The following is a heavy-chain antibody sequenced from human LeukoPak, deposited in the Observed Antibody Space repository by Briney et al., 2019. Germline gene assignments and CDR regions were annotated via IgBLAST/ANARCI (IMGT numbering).Heavy chain of an antibody. V-gene: IGHV3-66*01. J-gene: IGHJ6*02. CDR1: GFTVSSNY. D-gene: IGHD6-6*01. CDR2: IYSGGST. CDR3: ARDRWYSSSSFYYYYGMDV. Sequence: GGSLRLSCAASGFTVSSNYMNWVRQAPGKGLEWVSVIYSGGSTYYADSVKGRFTISRDNSKNTLYLQMNSLRAEDTAVYYCARDRWYSSSSFYYYYGMDVWGQGTTVTVSS.